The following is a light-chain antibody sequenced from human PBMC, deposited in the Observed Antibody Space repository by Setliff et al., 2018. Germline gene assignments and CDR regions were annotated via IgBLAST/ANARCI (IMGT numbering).Light chain of an antibody. J-gene: IGLJ1*01. Sequence: QSVLTQPPSASGTPGQRVTISCSGGSSNIGTNTVNWYQQLPGTAPKLLMHSNNQRPSGVPDRFSGSKSGTSASLAISGLQSEDVADYYCAAWDAKLSAYVVGIGTKV. CDR1: SSNIGTNT. CDR2: SNN. V-gene: IGLV1-44*01. CDR3: AAWDAKLSAYV.